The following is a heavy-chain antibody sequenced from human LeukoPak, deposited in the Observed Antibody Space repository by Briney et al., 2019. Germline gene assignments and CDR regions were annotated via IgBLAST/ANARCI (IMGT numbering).Heavy chain of an antibody. J-gene: IGHJ4*02. CDR1: GFTFSSYS. CDR2: ISSSSSYI. D-gene: IGHD3-10*01. V-gene: IGHV3-21*01. CDR3: ARDGGWVRYYDCSGSYYPSFDY. Sequence: KPGGSLRLSCAASGFTFSSYSMNWVRQAPGKGLEWVSSISSSSSYIYYADSVKGRFTISRDNAKTSLYLQMNSLRAEDTAVYYCARDGGWVRYYDCSGSYYPSFDYWGQGTLVTVSS.